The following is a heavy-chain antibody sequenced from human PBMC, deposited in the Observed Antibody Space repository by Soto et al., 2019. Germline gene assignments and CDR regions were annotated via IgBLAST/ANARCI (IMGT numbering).Heavy chain of an antibody. Sequence: GGSLRLSCAASGFTFSSYAMSWVRQAPGKGLEWVSAISGSGGSTCYADSVKGRFTISRDNSKNTLHLQMNSLRVDDTAIYYCARRDTAAATKFHYFHYWGLGTLVTVSS. V-gene: IGHV3-23*01. CDR1: GFTFSSYA. CDR2: ISGSGGST. CDR3: ARRDTAAATKFHYFHY. J-gene: IGHJ4*02. D-gene: IGHD1-1*01.